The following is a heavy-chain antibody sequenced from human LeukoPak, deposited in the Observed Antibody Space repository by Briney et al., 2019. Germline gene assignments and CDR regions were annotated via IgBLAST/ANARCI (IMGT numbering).Heavy chain of an antibody. CDR1: GFTFSSYS. J-gene: IGHJ5*02. V-gene: IGHV3-48*01. D-gene: IGHD3-10*01. Sequence: PGGSLRLSCAASGFTFSSYSMNWVRQAPGKGLEWVSYISSSSSTMYYADSVKGRFTISRDNAKNSLYLQMSSLRAEDTAVYYCAREPYYYGSGSHMGNWFDPWGQGTLVTVSS. CDR2: ISSSSSTM. CDR3: AREPYYYGSGSHMGNWFDP.